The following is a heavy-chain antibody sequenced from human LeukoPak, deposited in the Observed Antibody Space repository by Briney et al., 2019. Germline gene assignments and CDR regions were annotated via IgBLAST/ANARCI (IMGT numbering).Heavy chain of an antibody. CDR1: GGSISSSAW. CDR3: ARNLLWFEGVPRGFDL. Sequence: PSETLSLTCAVSGGSISSSAWWSWVRQPPGKGLEWIGEVYQTGSTSYNPSLKSRVTISINKPDNQFSLRLNSVTAADTAVCHCARNLLWFEGVPRGFDLWGQGALVTVSS. D-gene: IGHD3-10*01. V-gene: IGHV4-4*02. J-gene: IGHJ4*02. CDR2: VYQTGST.